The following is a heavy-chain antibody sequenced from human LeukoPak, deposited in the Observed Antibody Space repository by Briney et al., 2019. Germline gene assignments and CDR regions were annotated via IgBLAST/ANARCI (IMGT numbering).Heavy chain of an antibody. CDR1: GYTFNDYY. CDR3: VGGSIVGPSSPNH. J-gene: IGHJ5*02. D-gene: IGHD1-26*01. V-gene: IGHV1-2*02. Sequence: ASVKVSCKASGYTFNDYYIHWVRQAPGQGLEWMGWINPNSGGTSYAQNFQGRVTMTRDTSITTAYMDLSRLRSEDTAVYYCVGGSIVGPSSPNHWGQGTLVTVSS. CDR2: INPNSGGT.